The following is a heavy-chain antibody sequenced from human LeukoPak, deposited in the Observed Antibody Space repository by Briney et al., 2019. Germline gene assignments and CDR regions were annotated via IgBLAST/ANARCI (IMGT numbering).Heavy chain of an antibody. J-gene: IGHJ4*02. Sequence: PSETLSLTCAVYGRSFSGYYWTWIRQTPGKGLEWIGEINHSGITDYNPSLRSRVTISVDTSKNQFSLKLSSVTAADTAVYYCARYDSSGRTFDYWGQGTLVTVSS. CDR2: INHSGIT. D-gene: IGHD3-22*01. CDR3: ARYDSSGRTFDY. CDR1: GRSFSGYY. V-gene: IGHV4-34*10.